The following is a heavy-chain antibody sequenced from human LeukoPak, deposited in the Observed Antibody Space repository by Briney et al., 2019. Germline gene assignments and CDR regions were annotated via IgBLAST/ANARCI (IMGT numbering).Heavy chain of an antibody. CDR1: GFTFGGYG. V-gene: IGHV3-33*01. D-gene: IGHD1-14*01. J-gene: IGHJ4*02. CDR3: TRYNNDHFDY. CDR2: TAYDGSRA. Sequence: GGSLRLSCAGSGFTFGGYGMHWFRQTPGKGLEWVAVTAYDGSRAFYADSVKGRFTISRDNSKNTMSVQMDDLRAEDTAVYYCTRYNNDHFDYWGQGTLVTVSS.